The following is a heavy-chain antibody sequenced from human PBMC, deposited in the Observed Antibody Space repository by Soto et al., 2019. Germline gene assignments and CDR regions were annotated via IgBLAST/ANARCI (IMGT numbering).Heavy chain of an antibody. CDR1: GFTFGDYA. CDR2: IRSKAYGGTT. J-gene: IGHJ4*02. D-gene: IGHD6-13*01. V-gene: IGHV3-49*03. Sequence: SGGSLRLSCTASGFTFGDYAMSWFRQAPGKGLEWVGFIRSKAYGGTTEYAASVKGRFTISRDDSKSIAYLQMSSLKTEDTAVYYCTRENTVAAAGKGTFDYWGQGTLVTVSS. CDR3: TRENTVAAAGKGTFDY.